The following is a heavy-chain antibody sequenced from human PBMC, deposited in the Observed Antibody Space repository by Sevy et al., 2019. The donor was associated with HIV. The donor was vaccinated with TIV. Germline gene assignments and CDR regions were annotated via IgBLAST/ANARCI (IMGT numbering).Heavy chain of an antibody. CDR3: ARDCSSTSCLWGLDV. Sequence: GGSLRLSCSASEFTFSSYAMSWVRQAPGKGLEWVSSISGSGRFTYYADFVEGRFIISRDNSKNTLSVQMNSLRVEDTAVYYCARDCSSTSCLWGLDVWGQGTAVTVSS. D-gene: IGHD2-2*01. CDR2: ISGSGRFT. CDR1: EFTFSSYA. J-gene: IGHJ6*02. V-gene: IGHV3-23*01.